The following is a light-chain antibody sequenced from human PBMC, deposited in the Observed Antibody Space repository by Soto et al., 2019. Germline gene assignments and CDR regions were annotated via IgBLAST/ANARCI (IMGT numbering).Light chain of an antibody. Sequence: AIQMTQSPSSLSASVGDRVTITCRASQGIGTELGWYQQRPGKAPRLLIYGTSTLQYGVPSRLSGSGSDTDFTLIISSLQPEDFATYYCLQDSSYPRTFGQGTKVEIK. CDR2: GTS. CDR3: LQDSSYPRT. CDR1: QGIGTE. V-gene: IGKV1-6*01. J-gene: IGKJ1*01.